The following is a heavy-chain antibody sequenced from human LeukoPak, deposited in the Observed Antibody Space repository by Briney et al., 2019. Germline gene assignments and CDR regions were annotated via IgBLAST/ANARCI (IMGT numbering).Heavy chain of an antibody. V-gene: IGHV3-64*01. CDR2: ITSNGDST. D-gene: IGHD3-22*01. CDR3: ARSMIVVVNPLDY. CDR1: GFTFSSYA. J-gene: IGHJ4*02. Sequence: GGSLRLSCAASGFTFSSYAMHWVRQAPGKGLEYVSSITSNGDSTYYANSVKGRFTISRDNSKNTLYLQMGSLRAEDMAVYYCARSMIVVVNPLDYWGQGTLVTVSS.